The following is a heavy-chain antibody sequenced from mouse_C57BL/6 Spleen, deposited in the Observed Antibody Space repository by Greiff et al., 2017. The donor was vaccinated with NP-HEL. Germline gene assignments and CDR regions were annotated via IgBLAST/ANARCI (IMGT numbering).Heavy chain of an antibody. CDR3: ARYYYGSSYVRYFDV. D-gene: IGHD1-1*01. CDR1: GYTFTSYW. J-gene: IGHJ1*03. V-gene: IGHV1-52*01. Sequence: QVQLQQPGAELVRPGSSVKLSCKASGYTFTSYWMHWVKQRPIQGLEWIGNIDPSDSETHYNQKFKDKATLTVDKSSSTAYMQLSSLTSEDSAVYYCARYYYGSSYVRYFDVWGTGTTVTVSS. CDR2: IDPSDSET.